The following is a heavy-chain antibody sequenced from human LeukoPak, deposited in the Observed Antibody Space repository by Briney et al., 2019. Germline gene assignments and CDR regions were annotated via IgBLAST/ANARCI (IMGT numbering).Heavy chain of an antibody. CDR3: AKRGVVIRVFLVGFHKEAYYFDS. CDR1: GITLSNYG. J-gene: IGHJ4*02. Sequence: GGSLRLSCAVSGITLSNYGMSWVRQATGKGLEWVAGLSGSGGGTNYADSVQGRFTISRDNPKNTLYLQMNSLRAEDTAVYFCAKRGVVIRVFLVGFHKEAYYFDSWGQGALVTVPS. D-gene: IGHD3-10*01. V-gene: IGHV3-23*01. CDR2: LSGSGGGT.